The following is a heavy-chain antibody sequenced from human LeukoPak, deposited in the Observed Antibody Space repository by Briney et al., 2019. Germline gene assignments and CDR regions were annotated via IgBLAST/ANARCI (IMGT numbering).Heavy chain of an antibody. V-gene: IGHV4-39*01. CDR2: IYYSGST. CDR3: ASPRRYCSSTSCHRLDY. D-gene: IGHD2-2*01. J-gene: IGHJ4*02. CDR1: GGSISSSSYY. Sequence: SETLSLTCTVSGGSISSSSYYWGWIRQPPGKGLEWIGSIYYSGSTYYNPSLKSRVTISVDTSKNQFSLKLSSVTAADTAVYYCASPRRYCSSTSCHRLDYWGQGTLVTVSS.